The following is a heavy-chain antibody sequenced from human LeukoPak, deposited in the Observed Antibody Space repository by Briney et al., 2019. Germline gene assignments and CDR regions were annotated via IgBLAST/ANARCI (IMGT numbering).Heavy chain of an antibody. CDR3: AKVRNWRITIFGVVTGTDYYYGMDV. J-gene: IGHJ6*02. CDR1: GFTFSSYA. D-gene: IGHD3-3*01. CDR2: ISGSGGST. V-gene: IGHV3-23*01. Sequence: PGGSLRLSCAASGFTFSSYAMSWVRQAPGKGLEWVSAISGSGGSTYYADSVKGRFTISRDNSKNTLYLQMNSLRAEDTAVYYCAKVRNWRITIFGVVTGTDYYYGMDVWGQGTTVTVSS.